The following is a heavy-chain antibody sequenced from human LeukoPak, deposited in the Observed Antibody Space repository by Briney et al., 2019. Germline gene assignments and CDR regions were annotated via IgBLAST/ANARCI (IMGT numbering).Heavy chain of an antibody. V-gene: IGHV4-34*01. Sequence: SETLSLTCAVYGGSFSGYYWSWIRQPPGKGLEWIGEINHSGSTNYSPSLKSRVTISVDTSKNQFSLKLSSVTAADTAVYYCARVPGGAVANTHFDYWGQGTLVTVSS. CDR1: GGSFSGYY. D-gene: IGHD6-19*01. J-gene: IGHJ4*02. CDR2: INHSGST. CDR3: ARVPGGAVANTHFDY.